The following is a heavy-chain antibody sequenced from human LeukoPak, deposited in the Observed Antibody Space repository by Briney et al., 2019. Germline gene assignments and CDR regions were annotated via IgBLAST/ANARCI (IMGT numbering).Heavy chain of an antibody. Sequence: GGSLRLSCAASGFTFSNAYMNWVRQAPGKGLEWVGRIKPKTDGESTEYAAPVKGRFSISRDDSKNMLYLQMNSLKTEDTAVYYCITPLPYSAQGGQGTLVTVSS. CDR3: ITPLPYSAQ. CDR1: GFTFSNAY. J-gene: IGHJ4*02. D-gene: IGHD2-21*01. CDR2: IKPKTDGEST. V-gene: IGHV3-15*07.